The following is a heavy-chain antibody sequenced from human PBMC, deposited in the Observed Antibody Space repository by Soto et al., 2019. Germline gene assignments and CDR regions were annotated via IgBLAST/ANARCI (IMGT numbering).Heavy chain of an antibody. CDR2: TYYRSKWYN. D-gene: IGHD6-13*01. J-gene: IGHJ6*02. V-gene: IGHV6-1*01. CDR3: ARGGYSSSWYSSYYYYGMDV. CDR1: GDSVSSNSAA. Sequence: SQTLSLTCAISGDSVSSNSAAWNWIRQSPSRGLEWLGRTYYRSKWYNDYAVSVKSRITINPGTSKNQFSLQLNSVTPEDTAVYYCARGGYSSSWYSSYYYYGMDVWGQGTTVTVSS.